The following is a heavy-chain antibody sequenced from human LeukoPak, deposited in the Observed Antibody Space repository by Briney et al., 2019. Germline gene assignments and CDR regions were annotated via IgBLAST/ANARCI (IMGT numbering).Heavy chain of an antibody. V-gene: IGHV4-59*01. Sequence: SETLSLTCAVYGGSFSGYYLSWIRQPPGKGLEWIGYIYYSGSTNYNPSLKSRVTISVDTSKNQFSLKLSSVTAADTAVYYCARTGAAAMHFDYWGQGTLVTVSS. CDR2: IYYSGST. CDR1: GGSFSGYY. D-gene: IGHD6-13*01. CDR3: ARTGAAAMHFDY. J-gene: IGHJ4*02.